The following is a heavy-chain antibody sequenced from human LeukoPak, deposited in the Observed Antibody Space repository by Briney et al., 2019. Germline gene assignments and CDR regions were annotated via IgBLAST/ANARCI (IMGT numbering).Heavy chain of an antibody. D-gene: IGHD3-16*01. CDR3: ARAPVDMITPKKYYYGMDV. CDR2: ISGSGGST. J-gene: IGHJ6*02. CDR1: GFTFSSYA. Sequence: PGGSLRLSCAASGFTFSSYAMSWVRQAPGKGLEWVSAISGSGGSTYYADSVKGRFTISRHNSKNTLYLQMNSLRAEDTAVYYCARAPVDMITPKKYYYGMDVWGQGTTVTVSS. V-gene: IGHV3-23*01.